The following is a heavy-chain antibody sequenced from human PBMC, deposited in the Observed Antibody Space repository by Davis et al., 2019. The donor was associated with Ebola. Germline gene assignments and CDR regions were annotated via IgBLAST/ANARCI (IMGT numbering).Heavy chain of an antibody. V-gene: IGHV1-18*01. J-gene: IGHJ4*02. CDR2: ISVYNGNT. CDR1: GYTFTSYD. CDR3: ARLHRAEPHFDY. D-gene: IGHD1-26*01. Sequence: ASVKVSCKTSGYTFTSYDINWLRQAPAQGLEWMGWISVYNGNTNYAQKVQDRVTMTADTSASTASMALKDLTSDDTAVYYCARLHRAEPHFDYWGKGTLVTVSS.